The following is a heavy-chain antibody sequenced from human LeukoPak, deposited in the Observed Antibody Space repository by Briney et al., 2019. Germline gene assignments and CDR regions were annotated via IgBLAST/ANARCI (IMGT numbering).Heavy chain of an antibody. V-gene: IGHV1-46*01. CDR3: ARVKIAAAGTHYYYGMDV. CDR1: GYTFTSYY. J-gene: IGHJ6*02. CDR2: INPSGGST. Sequence: ASVKVSCKASGYTFTSYYMHWVRQAPGQGLEWMGIINPSGGSTSYAQKFQGRVIMTRDTSTSTVYMELSRLRSDDTAVYYCARVKIAAAGTHYYYGMDVWGQGTTVTVSS. D-gene: IGHD6-13*01.